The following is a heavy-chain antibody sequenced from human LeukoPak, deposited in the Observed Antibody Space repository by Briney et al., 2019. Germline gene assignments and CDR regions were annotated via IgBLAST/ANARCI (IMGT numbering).Heavy chain of an antibody. CDR2: IYPADSDT. CDR3: ARRVVSTLIRGRRDDYFDY. CDR1: GYSFSSYW. V-gene: IGHV5-51*01. D-gene: IGHD3-10*01. J-gene: IGHJ4*02. Sequence: GESLKISCKGSGYSFSSYWIGWVRQMPGKGLEWMGVIYPADSDTRYSPSFQGQVTNSADKSISTAYLQWSSLKASDTAMYYCARRVVSTLIRGRRDDYFDYWGQGTLVTVSS.